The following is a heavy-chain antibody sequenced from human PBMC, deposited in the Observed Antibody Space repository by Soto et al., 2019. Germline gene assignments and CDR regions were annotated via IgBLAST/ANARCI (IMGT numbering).Heavy chain of an antibody. CDR2: ISYDGRNK. V-gene: IGHV3-30*18. J-gene: IGHJ4*02. CDR1: GFTFSSYG. Sequence: QVQLVESGGGVVQPGRSLRLSCAASGFTFSSYGLHWVRQAPAKGLEWVAVISYDGRNKDYADSVKGRFTISRDNSKNPLYLQMNSLKAEDTAVYYCAKLHYGGNSTAGDYWGQGTLVTVSS. D-gene: IGHD4-17*01. CDR3: AKLHYGGNSTAGDY.